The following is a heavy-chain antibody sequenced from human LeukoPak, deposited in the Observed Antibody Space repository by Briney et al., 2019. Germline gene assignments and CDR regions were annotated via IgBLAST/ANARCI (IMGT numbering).Heavy chain of an antibody. J-gene: IGHJ3*02. D-gene: IGHD6-6*01. Sequence: GGSLRLSCGASGFTVSTNYMSWVRQAPGKGLEGGSIIYSGGSTYYADSVKGRFTISRDNSKNTLYLQMNSLRAEDTAVYYCASYRYGSSFAFDIWGQGTMVTVSS. V-gene: IGHV3-66*01. CDR3: ASYRYGSSFAFDI. CDR1: GFTVSTNY. CDR2: IYSGGST.